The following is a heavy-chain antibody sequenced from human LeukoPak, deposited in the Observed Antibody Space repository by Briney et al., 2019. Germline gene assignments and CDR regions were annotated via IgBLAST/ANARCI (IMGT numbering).Heavy chain of an antibody. V-gene: IGHV3-21*01. CDR2: ISSDSLHI. D-gene: IGHD2-21*02. J-gene: IGHJ4*02. Sequence: PGGSLRLSCGASGFTFSSYSMNWVRQAPGKGLEWVSSISSDSLHIFYADSMKGRFTISRDNAKSSLYLQMNSLRADDTAVYYCARLYCGRDCYSSDYWGQGTLVTVSS. CDR3: ARLYCGRDCYSSDY. CDR1: GFTFSSYS.